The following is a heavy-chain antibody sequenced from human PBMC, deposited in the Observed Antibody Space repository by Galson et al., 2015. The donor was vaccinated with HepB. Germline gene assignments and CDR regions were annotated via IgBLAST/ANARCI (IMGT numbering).Heavy chain of an antibody. CDR3: AKSPYPRISYFDY. J-gene: IGHJ4*02. V-gene: IGHV3-23*01. CDR2: ITDSGYST. Sequence: SLRLSCAASGFTFSSYAMSWVRQAPGKGLEWVSTITDSGYSTFYADSVKGRVTISRDNSKNTLYLQMSSLSAEDTAVYYCAKSPYPRISYFDYWGQGTLVTVSS. CDR1: GFTFSSYA.